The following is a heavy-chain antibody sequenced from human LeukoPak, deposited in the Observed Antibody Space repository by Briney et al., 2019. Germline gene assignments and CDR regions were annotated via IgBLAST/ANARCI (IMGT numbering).Heavy chain of an antibody. CDR1: GGSFSGYY. CDR3: ARESSSSSGLDY. Sequence: SETLSLTCAVYGGSFSGYYWSWIRQPPGKGLEWIGEINHSGSTNYNPSLKSRVTISVDTSKNQFSLKLSSVTAADTAVYYCARESSSSSGLDYWGQGTLVTVSS. D-gene: IGHD6-6*01. CDR2: INHSGST. J-gene: IGHJ4*02. V-gene: IGHV4-34*01.